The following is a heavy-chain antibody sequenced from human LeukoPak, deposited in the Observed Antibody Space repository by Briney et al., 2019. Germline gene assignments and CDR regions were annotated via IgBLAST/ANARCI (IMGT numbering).Heavy chain of an antibody. CDR1: GFTFSSCG. J-gene: IGHJ3*02. D-gene: IGHD6-19*01. V-gene: IGHV3-30*18. CDR3: AKALTSGWYLDAFNI. Sequence: PGVSLRLSCAASGFTFSSCGMHWVRQAPGKGLEWVAVISYDGSNKYYADSVKGRFTISRDNSKNTLFLEMNSLRAEDTAVYYCAKALTSGWYLDAFNIWGQGTMVTVSS. CDR2: ISYDGSNK.